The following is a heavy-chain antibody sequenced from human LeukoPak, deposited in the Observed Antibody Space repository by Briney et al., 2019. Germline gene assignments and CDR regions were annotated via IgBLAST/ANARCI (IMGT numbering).Heavy chain of an antibody. D-gene: IGHD1-7*01. CDR2: IVGSGGST. V-gene: IGHV3-23*01. CDR3: AKDRLTGTMRSPFDD. Sequence: GGSLRLSCAASGFTFNIYAMSWVRQAPGKGPEWVSGIVGSGGSTYYADSVKGRFTISRDNSKNTLYLQMNSLRAEDTAVYYCAKDRLTGTMRSPFDDWGQGTLVTVSS. CDR1: GFTFNIYA. J-gene: IGHJ4*02.